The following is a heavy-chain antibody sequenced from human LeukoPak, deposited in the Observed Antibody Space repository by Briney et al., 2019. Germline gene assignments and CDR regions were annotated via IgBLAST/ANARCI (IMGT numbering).Heavy chain of an antibody. Sequence: ASVKVSCKASGYTFTSYDINWVRQATGQGLEWMGWTNPNSGNTGYAQKFQGRVTMTRNTSISTAYMELSSLRSEGTAVYYCARGSYVLLWFGESTPTWFDPWGQGTLVTVSS. CDR2: TNPNSGNT. V-gene: IGHV1-8*01. D-gene: IGHD3-10*01. CDR3: ARGSYVLLWFGESTPTWFDP. J-gene: IGHJ5*02. CDR1: GYTFTSYD.